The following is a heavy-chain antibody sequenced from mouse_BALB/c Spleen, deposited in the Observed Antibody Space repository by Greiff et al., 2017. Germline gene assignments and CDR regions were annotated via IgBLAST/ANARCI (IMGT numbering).Heavy chain of an antibody. V-gene: IGHV3-8*02. J-gene: IGHJ3*01. Sequence: EVKLVESGPSLVKPSQTLSLTCSVTGDSITSGYWNWIRKFPGNKLEYMGYISYSGSTYYNPSLKSRISITRDTSKNQYYLQLNSVTTEDTATYYCARRDDYDEGWFAYWGQGTLVTVSA. CDR1: GDSITSGY. CDR2: ISYSGST. D-gene: IGHD2-4*01. CDR3: ARRDDYDEGWFAY.